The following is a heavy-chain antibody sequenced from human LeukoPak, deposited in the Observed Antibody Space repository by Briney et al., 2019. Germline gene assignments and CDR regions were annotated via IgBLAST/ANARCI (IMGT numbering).Heavy chain of an antibody. V-gene: IGHV3-49*04. D-gene: IGHD3-16*01. Sequence: GGSLRLSCTASGFTFDDYAMNWVRQAPGKGLEWVGSIRSKVYGGATEYAASVRGRFTISRDDSKRIAYLQMNSLKTEDTGVFYCARDFSRGLAGILDSWGQGTLVTVSS. CDR2: IRSKVYGGAT. J-gene: IGHJ4*02. CDR3: ARDFSRGLAGILDS. CDR1: GFTFDDYA.